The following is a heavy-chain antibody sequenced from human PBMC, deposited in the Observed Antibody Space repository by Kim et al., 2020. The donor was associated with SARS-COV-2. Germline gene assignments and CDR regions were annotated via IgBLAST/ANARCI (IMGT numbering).Heavy chain of an antibody. CDR2: INHSGST. CDR1: GGSFSGYY. D-gene: IGHD2-2*01. J-gene: IGHJ3*02. V-gene: IGHV4-34*01. CDR3: AREGAREARVPAAIFDAFDI. Sequence: SETLSLTCAVYGGSFSGYYWSWIRQPPGKGLEWIGEINHSGSTNYNPSLKSRVTISVDTSKNQFSLKLSSVTAADTAVYYCAREGAREARVPAAIFDAFDIWGQGTMVTVSS.